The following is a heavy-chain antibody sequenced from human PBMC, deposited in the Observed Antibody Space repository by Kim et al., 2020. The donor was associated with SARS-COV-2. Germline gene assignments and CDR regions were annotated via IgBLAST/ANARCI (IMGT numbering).Heavy chain of an antibody. CDR2: ISGSGDNT. D-gene: IGHD4-17*01. Sequence: GGSLRLSCAASGFTFSSYAMSWLRQAPGKGLEWVSGISGSGDNTYYADSVKGRFTISRDNSKNTLDLQMNSLRAEDTAVYYCAKDGRLTTVTTYWGQGTLVTVSS. J-gene: IGHJ4*02. CDR3: AKDGRLTTVTTY. CDR1: GFTFSSYA. V-gene: IGHV3-23*01.